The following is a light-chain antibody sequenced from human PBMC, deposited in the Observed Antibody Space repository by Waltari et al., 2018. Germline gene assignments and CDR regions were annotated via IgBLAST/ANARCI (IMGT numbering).Light chain of an antibody. CDR2: KTV. CDR3: AAWDDSLNVWV. Sequence: QSVLTQPPSASGTPGQRVTISCSGSSSKIGNNPVNWYRQLPGMAPQLLIYKTVQRPSEFPDRFSASKSVTSASLAISGLQSEDEADYYCAAWDDSLNVWVFGGGTKLTVL. V-gene: IGLV1-44*01. CDR1: SSKIGNNP. J-gene: IGLJ3*02.